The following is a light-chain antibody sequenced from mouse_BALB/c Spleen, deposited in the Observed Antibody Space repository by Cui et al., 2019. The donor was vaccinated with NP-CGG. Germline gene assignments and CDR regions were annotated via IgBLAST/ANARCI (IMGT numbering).Light chain of an antibody. CDR1: TGAVTTSNY. CDR2: GTN. CDR3: SLWYSNHWV. J-gene: IGLJ1*01. V-gene: IGLV1*01. Sequence: QAVVTQESALTTSPGETVTLTCRSSTGAVTTSNYANWVQEKSDLLFTGLIGGTNNRAPGVPARFSGSLIGDKAALTITGTQTEDETIYFCSLWYSNHWVFGGGTKLTFL.